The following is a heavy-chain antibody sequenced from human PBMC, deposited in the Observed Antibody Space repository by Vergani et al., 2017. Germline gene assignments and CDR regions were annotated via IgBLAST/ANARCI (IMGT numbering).Heavy chain of an antibody. CDR3: ARDLYCSSSSCYVSDYYYGMDV. CDR1: GFIFINYS. D-gene: IGHD2-2*01. Sequence: EVQLVESGGGLVQPGGSLRLSCAASGFIFINYSMNWVRQAPGKGLEWVSYISSSSSTIYYADSVKGRFTISRDNAKNSLYLQMNSLRAEDTALYYCARDLYCSSSSCYVSDYYYGMDVWGQGTTVTVSS. J-gene: IGHJ6*02. V-gene: IGHV3-48*01. CDR2: ISSSSSTI.